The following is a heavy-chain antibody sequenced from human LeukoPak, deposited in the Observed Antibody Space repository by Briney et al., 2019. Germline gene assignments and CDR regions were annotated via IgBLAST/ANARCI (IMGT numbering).Heavy chain of an antibody. Sequence: SSETLSLTCTVSGGSISSYYWSWLRQPAGKGLEWIGRIYTSGSTNYNPSLKSRVTMSVDTSKNQFSLKLSSVTAADTAVYYCARDNSYYYGIYYYYYMDVWGKGTTVTISS. CDR2: IYTSGST. D-gene: IGHD3-10*01. CDR3: ARDNSYYYGIYYYYYMDV. J-gene: IGHJ6*03. CDR1: GGSISSYY. V-gene: IGHV4-4*07.